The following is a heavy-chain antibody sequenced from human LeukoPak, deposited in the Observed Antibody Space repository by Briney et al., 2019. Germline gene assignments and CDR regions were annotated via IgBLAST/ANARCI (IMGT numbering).Heavy chain of an antibody. D-gene: IGHD3-3*01. CDR1: GFTVSSNY. J-gene: IGHJ6*02. Sequence: GGSLRLSCAASGFTVSSNYMSWDRQAPGKGLEWVSVIYSGGSTYYADSVKGRFTISRDKSKNTLYLQMNSLRAEDTAVYYCAREIYDFWSGYYYGMDVWGQGTTVTVSS. CDR2: IYSGGST. CDR3: AREIYDFWSGYYYGMDV. V-gene: IGHV3-66*01.